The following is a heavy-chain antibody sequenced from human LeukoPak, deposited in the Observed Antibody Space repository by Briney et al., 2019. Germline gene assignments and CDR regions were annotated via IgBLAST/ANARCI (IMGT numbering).Heavy chain of an antibody. CDR2: ISSSGGTI. V-gene: IGHV3-48*04. CDR3: VRSGSYYTFDYFDS. CDR1: GLPFSRYS. D-gene: IGHD3-10*01. Sequence: GGSLRLSCAASGLPFSRYSMSWVRQAPGTGLEWVSSISSSGGTINYADSVKGRFNISRDNAKNSLYLQMNSLRAEDTAVYYCVRSGSYYTFDYFDSWGQGTLVTVSS. J-gene: IGHJ4*02.